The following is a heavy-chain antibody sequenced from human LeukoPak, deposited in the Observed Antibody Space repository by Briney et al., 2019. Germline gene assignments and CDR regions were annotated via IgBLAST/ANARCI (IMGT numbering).Heavy chain of an antibody. V-gene: IGHV1-8*01. CDR2: MNAESGHT. Sequence: ASVKVSCKASGYTFTSYHIDWVRQAPGQGPEWMGWMNAESGHTGYAQKLEGRVTMTRDTSTNTAYMELRSLRSEDTAVYFCARGMFDNSGHYYYFYYALDVWGQGTTVTVSS. CDR1: GYTFTSYH. D-gene: IGHD3-22*01. CDR3: ARGMFDNSGHYYYFYYALDV. J-gene: IGHJ6*02.